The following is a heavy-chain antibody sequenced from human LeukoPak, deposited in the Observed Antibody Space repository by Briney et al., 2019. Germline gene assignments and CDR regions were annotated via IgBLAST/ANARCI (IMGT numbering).Heavy chain of an antibody. J-gene: IGHJ5*01. CDR2: IFSSGST. Sequence: SETLSLTCSVSGGSIRSYCWNWIRQPAEKGLEWIGHIFSSGSTNYNPSLKSRVTLSVDTSKSQFSLSLNSVTAADTAVYYCARSSSYSTSWFDYWGQGTLVTVSS. V-gene: IGHV4-4*07. D-gene: IGHD6-13*01. CDR1: GGSIRSYC. CDR3: ARSSSYSTSWFDY.